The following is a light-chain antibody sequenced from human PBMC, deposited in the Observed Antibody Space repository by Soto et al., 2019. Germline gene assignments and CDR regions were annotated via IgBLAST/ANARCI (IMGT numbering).Light chain of an antibody. CDR1: SSNIGAGYD. CDR3: QSYDSSLSGPVV. CDR2: GNS. J-gene: IGLJ2*01. V-gene: IGLV1-40*01. Sequence: QSVLTQPPSVSGAPGQRVTISCTGSSSNIGAGYDVRWYQQLPGTAPKLPIYGNSNRPSGVPDRFSGSKSGTSASLVITGLQAEDEADYYCQSYDSSLSGPVVFGGGTKLTVL.